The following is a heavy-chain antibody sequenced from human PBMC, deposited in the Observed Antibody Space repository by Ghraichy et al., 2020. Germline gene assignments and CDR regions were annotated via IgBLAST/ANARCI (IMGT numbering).Heavy chain of an antibody. CDR1: GDSVSSNSAG. CDR2: TYYKSKWYN. CDR3: ARTTWNVGLGDY. V-gene: IGHV6-1*01. Sequence: SQTLSLTCAISGDSVSSNSAGWNWIRQSPSRGLEWLGRTYYKSKWYNDYAVSVKSRITINPDTSKNQFSLQLNSVTPEDTAVYYCARTTWNVGLGDYWGRGTLVTVSS. J-gene: IGHJ4*02. D-gene: IGHD1-1*01.